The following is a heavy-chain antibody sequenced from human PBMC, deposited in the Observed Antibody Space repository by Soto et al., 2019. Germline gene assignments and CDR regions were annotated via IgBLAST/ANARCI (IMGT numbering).Heavy chain of an antibody. V-gene: IGHV3-21*01. CDR3: ARDSKAYCSSTSCYLDYYYYYMDV. CDR1: GFTFSSYS. CDR2: ISSSSSYI. J-gene: IGHJ6*03. Sequence: EVQLVESGGGLVKPGGSLRLSCAASGFTFSSYSMNWVRQAPGKGLEWVSSISSSSSYIYYADSVKGRFTISRDNAKNSLYLKMNSLRAEDTAVYYCARDSKAYCSSTSCYLDYYYYYMDVWGKGTTVTVSS. D-gene: IGHD2-2*01.